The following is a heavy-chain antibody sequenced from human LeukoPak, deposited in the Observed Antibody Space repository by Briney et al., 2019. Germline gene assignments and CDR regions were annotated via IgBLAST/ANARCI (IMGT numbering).Heavy chain of an antibody. CDR1: GFTFSSNY. V-gene: IGHV3-66*01. CDR2: IYSGGST. J-gene: IGHJ6*02. CDR3: ARDPDYYYYGMDV. Sequence: GGSLRLSCAASGFTFSSNYMSWVRQAPGKGLEWVSVIYSGGSTYYADSVKGRFTISRDNSKSTLYLQMNSLRAEDTAVYYCARDPDYYYYGMDVWGQGTTVTVSS.